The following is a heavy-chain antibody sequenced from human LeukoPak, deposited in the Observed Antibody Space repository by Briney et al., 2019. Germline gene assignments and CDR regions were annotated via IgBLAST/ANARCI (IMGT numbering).Heavy chain of an antibody. Sequence: GGSLRLSCAASGFSFSSYEMNWVRQAPGKGLEWVSYIDTSGSPIYYADSVKGRFTITRDNAQSSLYLQMSSLSADDTAFYYCARGLPDSGWPFDYWGPGTLVIVSS. CDR1: GFSFSSYE. CDR3: ARGLPDSGWPFDY. D-gene: IGHD6-19*01. J-gene: IGHJ4*02. V-gene: IGHV3-48*03. CDR2: IDTSGSPI.